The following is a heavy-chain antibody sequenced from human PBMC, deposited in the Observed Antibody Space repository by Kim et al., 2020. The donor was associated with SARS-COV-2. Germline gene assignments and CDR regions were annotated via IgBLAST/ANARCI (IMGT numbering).Heavy chain of an antibody. CDR3: AREVAARRPAYYYYGMDV. V-gene: IGHV3-30*01. Sequence: KCRFTISRDNSKNTLYLQMNSLRAEDTAVYYCAREVAARRPAYYYYGMDVWGQGTTVTVSS. D-gene: IGHD6-6*01. J-gene: IGHJ6*02.